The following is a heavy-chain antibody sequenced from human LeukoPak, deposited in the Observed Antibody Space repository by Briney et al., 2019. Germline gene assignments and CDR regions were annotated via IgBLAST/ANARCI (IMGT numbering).Heavy chain of an antibody. J-gene: IGHJ5*01. CDR2: VFRLQTVRT. Sequence: SETLSLTCTVSDSSITSTYYWAWFRQPPGKGLEWIATVFRLQTVRTFNNPSLEPRVTMSLDPSQNQFSLNLTAVTAADTALYFCARVLHAPYLIDSWGQGTLVTVSS. V-gene: IGHV4-38-2*02. D-gene: IGHD2-8*01. CDR3: ARVLHAPYLIDS. CDR1: DSSITSTYY.